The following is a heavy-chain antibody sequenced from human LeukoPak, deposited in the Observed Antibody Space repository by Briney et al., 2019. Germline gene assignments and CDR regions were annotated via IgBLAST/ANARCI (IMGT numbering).Heavy chain of an antibody. CDR2: ISGSGGTT. V-gene: IGHV3-23*01. J-gene: IGHJ4*02. CDR3: ARDPGASPPTIFDF. D-gene: IGHD6-25*01. CDR1: GFTFSNYG. Sequence: GGTLRLSCAASGFTFSNYGMSWVRQAPGKGLEWISAISGSGGTTYYADSVKGQFTISRDNSNNTLYLQLNSLRVEDTAVYYCARDPGASPPTIFDFWGQGTLVTVSS.